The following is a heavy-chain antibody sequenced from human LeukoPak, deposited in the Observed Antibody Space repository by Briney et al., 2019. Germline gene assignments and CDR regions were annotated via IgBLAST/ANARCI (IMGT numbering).Heavy chain of an antibody. Sequence: SETLSLTCTVSGGSISSHYWSWIRQTPGQGLEWIGYIYYSGSTSYNPSLKSRVTISVDTSKNQFSLNLSSVTAADTAVYYCARASLFAYYYMDVWGKGTTVTVSS. CDR1: GGSISSHY. D-gene: IGHD2-21*01. V-gene: IGHV4-59*11. CDR3: ARASLFAYYYMDV. J-gene: IGHJ6*03. CDR2: IYYSGST.